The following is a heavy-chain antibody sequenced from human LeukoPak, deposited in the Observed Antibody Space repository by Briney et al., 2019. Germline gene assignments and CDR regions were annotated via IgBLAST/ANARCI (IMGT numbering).Heavy chain of an antibody. Sequence: PGGSLRLSCAASGFTFSSYSMNWVRQAPGKGLEWVSSISSSSSYIYYADSVKGRFTISRDNAKNSLYLQMNSLRAEDTALYHCARENWALSFGELLYHYYYYMDVWGKGTTVTISS. D-gene: IGHD3-10*01. CDR3: ARENWALSFGELLYHYYYYMDV. CDR1: GFTFSSYS. CDR2: ISSSSSYI. J-gene: IGHJ6*03. V-gene: IGHV3-21*04.